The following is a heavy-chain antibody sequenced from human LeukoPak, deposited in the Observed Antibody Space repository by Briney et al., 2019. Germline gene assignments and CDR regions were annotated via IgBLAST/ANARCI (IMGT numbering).Heavy chain of an antibody. CDR3: ARDGVAGGFDY. J-gene: IGHJ4*02. D-gene: IGHD6-19*01. CDR1: GVSISTNNW. Sequence: SETLSLTCAVSGVSISTNNWWSWVRQPPGKGLEWIGEVYHSGSANYNPSLKSRVTMFVDKSKNQFSLRLNSVTAADTAVYYCARDGVAGGFDYWGQGTLVTVSS. CDR2: VYHSGSA. V-gene: IGHV4-4*02.